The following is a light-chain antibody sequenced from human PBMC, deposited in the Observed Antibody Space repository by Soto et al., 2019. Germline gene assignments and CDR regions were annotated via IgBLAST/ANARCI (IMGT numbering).Light chain of an antibody. J-gene: IGKJ3*01. CDR2: ADS. CDR3: QNYDSAPFT. V-gene: IGKV1-27*01. CDR1: QGISNY. Sequence: DIQMTQSPASLSASVGDRVTITCRASQGISNYLAWYQQKPGKVPKLLIYADSILQSGVPPRFSGSGSGTEFTLTISSLQPEDDASYYCQNYDSAPFTFGPGTKVDL.